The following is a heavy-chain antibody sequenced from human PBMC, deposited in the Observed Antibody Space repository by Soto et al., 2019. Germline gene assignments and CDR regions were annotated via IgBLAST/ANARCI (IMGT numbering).Heavy chain of an antibody. Sequence: ASETLSLTCTVSGGSISSSSYYWGWMRQPAGKGREWIGSIYYSGSNYYNPSIKSRVTISVDTNKNQFYLKLSSVTAAYTAVYYCAIHVPVLCITIFGVVNTLNWFDPLGQGTLVTVSS. V-gene: IGHV4-39*01. CDR1: GGSISSSSYY. D-gene: IGHD3-3*01. CDR3: AIHVPVLCITIFGVVNTLNWFDP. J-gene: IGHJ5*02. CDR2: IYYSGSN.